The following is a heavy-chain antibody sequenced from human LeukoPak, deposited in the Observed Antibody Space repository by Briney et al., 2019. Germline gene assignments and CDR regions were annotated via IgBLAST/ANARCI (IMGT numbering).Heavy chain of an antibody. D-gene: IGHD1-14*01. V-gene: IGHV3-7*01. CDR3: ARYHRSDVGY. CDR2: INQDGSEK. Sequence: GGSLRLSCAASGFTFSTYWMSWVRQAPGKGLEWVANINQDGSEKYYLDSVKGRFTISRDNAKNSLNLQMNSLRAEDTAVYYCARYHRSDVGYWGQGTLVTVSS. CDR1: GFTFSTYW. J-gene: IGHJ4*02.